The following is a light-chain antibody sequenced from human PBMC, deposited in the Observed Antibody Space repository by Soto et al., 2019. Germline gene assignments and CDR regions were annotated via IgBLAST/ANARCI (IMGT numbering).Light chain of an antibody. V-gene: IGLV2-11*01. CDR1: SSDVGGYNY. Sequence: QSVLTQPRSVSGSPGQSVTISCTGTSSDVGGYNYISWYQQHPGKAPKLMMYYYDVRQRPSGVPDRFSGSKSGNTASLTISGLQAEDEADYYCCSYAGTYVIFGGGTKVTVL. J-gene: IGLJ2*01. CDR3: CSYAGTYVI. CDR2: DVR.